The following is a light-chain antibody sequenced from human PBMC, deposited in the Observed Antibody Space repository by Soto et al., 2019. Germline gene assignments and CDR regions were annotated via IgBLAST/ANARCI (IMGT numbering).Light chain of an antibody. V-gene: IGKV3D-15*01. CDR3: QQFSSYPHT. CDR2: GAS. Sequence: VMTKTPETLPVGQGVDLTLSRRASQSVSSNLAWYQQKPGQAPRLLICGASTRATGIPDRFSGSGSGTDFALTISGLDPEDFAVYYCQQFSSYPHTFGGGTKVDIK. CDR1: QSVSSN. J-gene: IGKJ4*01.